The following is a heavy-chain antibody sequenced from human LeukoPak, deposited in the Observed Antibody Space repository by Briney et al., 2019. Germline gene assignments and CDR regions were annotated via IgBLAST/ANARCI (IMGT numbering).Heavy chain of an antibody. CDR2: IYRDVSIT. CDR3: ARYSLGYSDY. J-gene: IGHJ4*02. D-gene: IGHD4-11*01. Sequence: PGGALRVSCVPSVCTFSSNWMHWVRQAPRKGREGASTIYRDVSITKHADPVKGRFTISRDNANNTVSLQMTSLRAEDTAVYYCARYSLGYSDYWGQGTLVTVSS. V-gene: IGHV3-74*03. CDR1: VCTFSSNW.